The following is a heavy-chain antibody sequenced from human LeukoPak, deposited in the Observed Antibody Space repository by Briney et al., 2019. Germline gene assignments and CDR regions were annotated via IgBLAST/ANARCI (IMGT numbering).Heavy chain of an antibody. J-gene: IGHJ4*02. V-gene: IGHV1-18*01. CDR3: ASQWYVPGSYYPDL. CDR2: ISVYNGNT. Sequence: GASVKVSCTASGYTFSSYCISWVRQAPGQGLEWMGWISVYNGNTNYAQKLQGRVTMTTDTSTSTAYMELKSLRSDDTAVYYCASQWYVPGSYYPDLGGQGTLVTVSS. CDR1: GYTFSSYC. D-gene: IGHD3-10*01.